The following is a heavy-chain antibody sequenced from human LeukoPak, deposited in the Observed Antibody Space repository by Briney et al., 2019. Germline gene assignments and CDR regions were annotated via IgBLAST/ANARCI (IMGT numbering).Heavy chain of an antibody. Sequence: GESLKISCKISGYTFTSYWIAWVRQMPGKGLEWMGIIYPADSDTRFSPSFQGQVTMSVGKSINTAYLQWSSLKASDTAIYYCARQVDLNLGAWGQGTMVTVSS. CDR1: GYTFTSYW. CDR3: ARQVDLNLGA. V-gene: IGHV5-51*01. D-gene: IGHD4/OR15-4a*01. CDR2: IYPADSDT. J-gene: IGHJ3*01.